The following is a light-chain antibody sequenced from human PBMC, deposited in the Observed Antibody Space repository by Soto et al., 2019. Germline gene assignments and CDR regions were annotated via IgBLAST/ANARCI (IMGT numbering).Light chain of an antibody. J-gene: IGLJ2*01. CDR1: SSNIGSNT. Sequence: QSVLTQPPSASGTPGQRVTISCSGSSSNIGSNTVNWYQQLPGTAPKLLIYSNNQRPSGVPDRFSGSKSGTSAFLAISGLQSEDEADYYCAAWDDSLNGLVVFGGGTQLTVL. CDR3: AAWDDSLNGLVV. CDR2: SNN. V-gene: IGLV1-44*01.